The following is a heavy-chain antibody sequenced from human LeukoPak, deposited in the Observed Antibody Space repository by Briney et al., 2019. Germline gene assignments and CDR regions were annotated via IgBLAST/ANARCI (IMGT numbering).Heavy chain of an antibody. V-gene: IGHV3-66*01. CDR1: GFTVSSNY. CDR3: ARGMGGYGGYDY. J-gene: IGHJ4*02. CDR2: IYSGAGS. Sequence: GGSLRLSCAASGFTVSSNYMSWVRQAPGKGLEWVSVIYSGAGSFYADSVKGRFIISRDNSKNTVYLQMNSLRVEDTAVYYCARGMGGYGGYDYWGQGTLVTVSS. D-gene: IGHD5-12*01.